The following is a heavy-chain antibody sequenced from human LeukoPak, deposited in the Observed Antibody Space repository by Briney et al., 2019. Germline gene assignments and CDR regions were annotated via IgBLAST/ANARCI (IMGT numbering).Heavy chain of an antibody. J-gene: IGHJ6*04. CDR2: IIPIFGTA. CDR1: GGTFSSYA. CDR3: ASIYGSGSSLSNYYYGMDV. D-gene: IGHD3-10*01. V-gene: IGHV1-69*01. Sequence: GSSVKVSCKASGGTFSSYAISWVRQAPGQGLEWMGGIIPIFGTANYAQKFQGRVTITADESTGTAYMELSSLRSEDTAVYYCASIYGSGSSLSNYYYGMDVWGKGTTVTVSS.